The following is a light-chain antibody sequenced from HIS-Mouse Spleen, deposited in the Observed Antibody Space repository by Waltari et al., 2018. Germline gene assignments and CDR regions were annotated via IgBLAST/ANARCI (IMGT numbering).Light chain of an antibody. CDR1: QSVSSN. CDR3: QQYNNWPA. Sequence: EIVMTQSPATLSVSPGERATLSCRASQSVSSNLAWYQQKPGQGPRLLIYGASTRATSIPARFSGSGSGTEFTLTISSMQSEDFAVYYCQQYNNWPAFGPGTKVDIK. V-gene: IGKV3-15*01. CDR2: GAS. J-gene: IGKJ3*01.